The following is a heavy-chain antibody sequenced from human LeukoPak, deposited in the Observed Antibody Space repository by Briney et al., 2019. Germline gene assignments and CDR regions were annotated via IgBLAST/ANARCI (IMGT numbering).Heavy chain of an antibody. CDR3: ARDYYASDDCYYLGGAIYGMDD. D-gene: IGHD3-22*01. Sequence: GGSLRLSCAASGFTFSSYAMSWVRQAPGKGLEWVSAISGSGGSTYYADSVKGRFTISRDNSKNTLYLQMNSLRAEDTAVYYCARDYYASDDCYYLGGAIYGMDDWGQGTTVTVSS. CDR1: GFTFSSYA. V-gene: IGHV3-23*01. J-gene: IGHJ6*02. CDR2: ISGSGGST.